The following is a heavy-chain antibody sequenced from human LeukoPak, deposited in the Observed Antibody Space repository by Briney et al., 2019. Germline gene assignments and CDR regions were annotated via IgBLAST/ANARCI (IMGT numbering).Heavy chain of an antibody. D-gene: IGHD2-15*01. CDR2: IDWDDDK. CDR3: ARNPAVSGQSYFDY. CDR1: GFSLNTSGMC. J-gene: IGHJ4*02. V-gene: IGHV2-70*11. Sequence: SGPALVKPTQTLTLTCTFSGFSLNTSGMCVSWIRQPPGKALECLARIDWDDDKYYSTSLKTRLTISKDTSKNQVVLTMTNMDPVDTATYYCARNPAVSGQSYFDYWGQGTLVTVSS.